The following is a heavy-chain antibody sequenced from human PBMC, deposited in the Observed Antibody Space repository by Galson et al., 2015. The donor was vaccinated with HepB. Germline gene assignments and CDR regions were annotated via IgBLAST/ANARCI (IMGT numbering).Heavy chain of an antibody. CDR3: AKDLYYYDSSGYYEVDY. CDR2: ISYDGSNK. J-gene: IGHJ4*02. Sequence: CAASGFTFSSYGMHWIRQAPGKGLEWVAVISYDGSNKYYADSVKGRFTISRDNSKNTLYLQMNSLRAEDTAVYYCAKDLYYYDSSGYYEVDYWGQGTLVTVSS. CDR1: GFTFSSYG. V-gene: IGHV3-30*18. D-gene: IGHD3-22*01.